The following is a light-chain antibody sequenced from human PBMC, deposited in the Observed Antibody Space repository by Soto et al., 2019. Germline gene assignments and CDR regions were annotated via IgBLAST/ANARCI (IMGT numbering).Light chain of an antibody. CDR3: QQSYSSPLT. V-gene: IGKV1-39*01. CDR1: KSISSY. CDR2: AAS. Sequence: DIQMTQSPSSLSASVGDRVTITSRASKSISSYLNWYQQKPGKAPNLLIYAASSLQSGVPSRFSGSGSGTDFTLTISSLQPEDFATYYCQQSYSSPLTFGGGTKVEIK. J-gene: IGKJ4*01.